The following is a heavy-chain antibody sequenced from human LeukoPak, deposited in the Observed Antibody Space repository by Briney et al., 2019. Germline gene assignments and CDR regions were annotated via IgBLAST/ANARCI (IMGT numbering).Heavy chain of an antibody. V-gene: IGHV1-69*06. CDR2: IIPIFGTA. Sequence: RASVKVSCKASGGTFSSYAISWVRQARGQGLEWMGGIIPIFGTANYAQKFQGRVTITADKSTSTAYMELSSLRSEDTAVYYCAREPLRGYCYGQGNYFDYWGQGTLVTVSS. CDR3: AREPLRGYCYGQGNYFDY. J-gene: IGHJ4*02. CDR1: GGTFSSYA. D-gene: IGHD5-18*01.